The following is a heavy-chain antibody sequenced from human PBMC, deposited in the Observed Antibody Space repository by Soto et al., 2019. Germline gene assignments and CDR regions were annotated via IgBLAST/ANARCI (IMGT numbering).Heavy chain of an antibody. CDR1: GGSISSSSYY. D-gene: IGHD3-10*01. J-gene: IGHJ5*02. V-gene: IGHV4-39*01. CDR2: IYYSGST. CDR3: ARLPLADYGSGSYP. Sequence: QLQLQESGPGLVKPSETLSLTCTVSGGSISSSSYYWGWIRQPPGKGLAWIGSIYYSGSTYYNPSLKSRVTISVDTSKNQFSLKLSSVTAADTAVYYCARLPLADYGSGSYPWGQGTLVTVSS.